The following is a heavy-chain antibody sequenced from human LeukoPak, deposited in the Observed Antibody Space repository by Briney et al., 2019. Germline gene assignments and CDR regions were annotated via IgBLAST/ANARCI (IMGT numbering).Heavy chain of an antibody. V-gene: IGHV3-7*05. Sequence: GGSLRLSCAASGFTFSSYSMSWVRQAPGKGLEWVANIKEDASEKYFVDSVKGRFTISRDNAKNSLYLHMNSLRAEDTAIYYCTRSISDWGQGTLVTVSS. CDR2: IKEDASEK. J-gene: IGHJ4*02. CDR1: GFTFSSYS. CDR3: TRSISD.